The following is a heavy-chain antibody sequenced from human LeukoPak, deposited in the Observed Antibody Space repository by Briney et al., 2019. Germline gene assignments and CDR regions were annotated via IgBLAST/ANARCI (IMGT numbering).Heavy chain of an antibody. Sequence: PGGSLRLSCAASGFTFSTYSMNWVRQAPGKGLEWVSYISSSSTTIYYADSVEGRFTISRDNAKNSLYLQMNSLRAEDTAVYYCARGFGSGYYDFWGQGTLVTVSS. CDR1: GFTFSTYS. J-gene: IGHJ4*02. D-gene: IGHD3-22*01. CDR3: ARGFGSGYYDF. V-gene: IGHV3-48*04. CDR2: ISSSSTTI.